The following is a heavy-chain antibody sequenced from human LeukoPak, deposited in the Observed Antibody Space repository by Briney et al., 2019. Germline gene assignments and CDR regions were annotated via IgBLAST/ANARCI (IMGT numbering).Heavy chain of an antibody. CDR1: GYTFTSYY. J-gene: IGHJ4*02. V-gene: IGHV1-46*01. CDR2: INPSGGST. D-gene: IGHD2-2*01. CDR3: ARDMYCSSTSCYAGWDH. Sequence: ASVKVSCKASGYTFTSYYMHWVRQAPGQGLEWMGIINPSGGSTSYAQKFQGRVTMTRDTSTSTVYMELSSLRSEDTAVYYCARDMYCSSTSCYAGWDHWGQGTLVTVSS.